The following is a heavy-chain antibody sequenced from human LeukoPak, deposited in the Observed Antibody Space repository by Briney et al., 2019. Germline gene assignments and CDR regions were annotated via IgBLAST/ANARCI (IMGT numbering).Heavy chain of an antibody. CDR3: TRDRSHDY. V-gene: IGHV3-49*04. Sequence: GGSLRLSCTPSGFTFGDYPMTWVRQAPGKGLEWVGFIRNKTYGGTTDYAASVKGRSTISRDDSKSIAYLQMNSLKTEDTAVYYCTRDRSHDYWGQGTLVTVSS. J-gene: IGHJ4*02. CDR1: GFTFGDYP. D-gene: IGHD6-13*01. CDR2: IRNKTYGGTT.